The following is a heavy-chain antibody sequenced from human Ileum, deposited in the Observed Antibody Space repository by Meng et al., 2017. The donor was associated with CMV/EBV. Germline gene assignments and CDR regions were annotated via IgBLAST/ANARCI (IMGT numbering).Heavy chain of an antibody. Sequence: GGSLRLSCTASGFTFGAYALTWVRQAPGKGWEWVGFIRSKAYGGTTEYAASVKGRFTISRDDSKSIAYLQINSLKTEDTAVYYCTRVAEGVGELLGYWGQGTLVTVSS. D-gene: IGHD3-10*01. CDR2: IRSKAYGGTT. CDR3: TRVAEGVGELLGY. J-gene: IGHJ4*02. V-gene: IGHV3-49*04. CDR1: GFTFGAYA.